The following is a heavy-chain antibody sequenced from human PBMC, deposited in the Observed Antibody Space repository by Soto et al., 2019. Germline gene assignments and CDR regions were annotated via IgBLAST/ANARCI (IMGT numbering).Heavy chain of an antibody. CDR1: GFTFGSYG. Sequence: GGSLRLSCAASGFTFGSYGMHWVRQAPGKWLEWVAVIWYDGSNKYYADSVKGRFTISRDNSKNTLYLQMNSLRAEDTAVHYCARDRYDFWSGYYTPYYYYGMDVWGQGTTVTVSS. J-gene: IGHJ6*02. CDR2: IWYDGSNK. D-gene: IGHD3-3*01. V-gene: IGHV3-33*01. CDR3: ARDRYDFWSGYYTPYYYYGMDV.